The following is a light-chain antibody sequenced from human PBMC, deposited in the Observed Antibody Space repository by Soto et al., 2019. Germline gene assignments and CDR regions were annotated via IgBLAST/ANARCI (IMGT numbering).Light chain of an antibody. V-gene: IGLV2-14*01. J-gene: IGLJ2*01. CDR1: SSHVGAYNY. Sequence: QSALTQPASVSGSPGQSITISCTGTSSHVGAYNYVSWYQQHPGKAPKLMIYDVNIRPSGVSNRFSGSKSGNTASLTISGLQAEDEADYYCTSWTTSTTMKFGGGTKLTVL. CDR3: TSWTTSTTMK. CDR2: DVN.